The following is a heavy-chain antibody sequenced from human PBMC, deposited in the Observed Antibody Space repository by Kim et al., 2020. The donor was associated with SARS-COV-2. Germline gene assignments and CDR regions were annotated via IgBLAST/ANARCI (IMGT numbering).Heavy chain of an antibody. CDR3: ARLKDTAMVRYGMDV. V-gene: IGHV4-59*01. D-gene: IGHD5-18*01. J-gene: IGHJ6*02. Sequence: PSLTSRVTISVDTSKNQFSLKLSSVTAADTAVYYCARLKDTAMVRYGMDVWGQGTTVTVSS.